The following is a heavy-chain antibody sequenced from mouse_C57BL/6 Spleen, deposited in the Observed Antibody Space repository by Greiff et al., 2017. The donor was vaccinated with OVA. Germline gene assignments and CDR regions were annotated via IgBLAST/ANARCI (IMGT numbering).Heavy chain of an antibody. D-gene: IGHD1-1*01. Sequence: EVKLMESGGGLVQPGGSLKLSCAASGFTFSDYYMYWVRQTPEKRLEWVAYISNGGGSTYYPDTVKGRFTISRDNAKNTLYLQMSRLKSEDTAMYYCASLYGSSYWYFDVWGTGTTVTVSS. V-gene: IGHV5-12*01. CDR2: ISNGGGST. J-gene: IGHJ1*03. CDR1: GFTFSDYY. CDR3: ASLYGSSYWYFDV.